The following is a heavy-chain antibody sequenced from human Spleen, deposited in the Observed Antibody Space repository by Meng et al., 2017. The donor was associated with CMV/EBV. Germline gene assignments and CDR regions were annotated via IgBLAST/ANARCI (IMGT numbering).Heavy chain of an antibody. Sequence: ASVKVSCKASGYTFTGYYMHWLRQAPGQRLEWMGWVNPYSGATIYAQGFQGRVTMTSDTSINTAYVELSGLRSDDTAVYYCARVPVWGLGLFDYWGQGTLVTVSS. V-gene: IGHV1-2*02. CDR3: ARVPVWGLGLFDY. CDR1: GYTFTGYY. J-gene: IGHJ4*02. CDR2: VNPYSGAT. D-gene: IGHD1-14*01.